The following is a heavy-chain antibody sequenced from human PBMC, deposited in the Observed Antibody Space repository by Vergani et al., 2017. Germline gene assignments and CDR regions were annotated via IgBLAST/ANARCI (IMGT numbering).Heavy chain of an antibody. CDR1: GFTFDDYA. J-gene: IGHJ3*02. CDR2: ISWNSGSI. D-gene: IGHD3-16*01. Sequence: EVQLVESGGGLVQPGRSLRLSCAASGFTFDDYAMHWVRQAPGKGLEWVSGISWNSGSIGYADSVKGRFTISRDNAKNSLYLQMNSLRAEDTSLYYCANGGFMLESIYGAFDIWGQGTMVTVSS. CDR3: ANGGFMLESIYGAFDI. V-gene: IGHV3-9*01.